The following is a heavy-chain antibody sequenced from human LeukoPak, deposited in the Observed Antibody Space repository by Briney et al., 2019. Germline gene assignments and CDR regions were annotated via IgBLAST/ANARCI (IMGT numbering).Heavy chain of an antibody. D-gene: IGHD6-13*01. Sequence: GGSLRLSCAASGFTFSNYAMAWVRQAPGKGLEWVSILSGSGGATYYADSVKGRFTISRDNSENTLFLQMNNLGAEDTAVYYCARQGLRIAAALDYWGQGTLVTVSS. CDR3: ARQGLRIAAALDY. J-gene: IGHJ4*02. V-gene: IGHV3-23*01. CDR2: LSGSGGAT. CDR1: GFTFSNYA.